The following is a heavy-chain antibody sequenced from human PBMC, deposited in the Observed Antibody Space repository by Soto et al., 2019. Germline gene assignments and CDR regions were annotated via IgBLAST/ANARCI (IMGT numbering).Heavy chain of an antibody. Sequence: QVQLQGSGPGLVKPSETLSLTCTFSGGSIRGYYRTWLRQPPGKGLEWIGNIYDSGNTNYNPSFKSRVIMSIDVPKAQFSLTLSPVTAADTAVYFCARDRGGSGALYYYGMDVWGQGTTVTVSS. V-gene: IGHV4-59*01. CDR1: GGSIRGYY. D-gene: IGHD3-10*01. CDR2: IYDSGNT. J-gene: IGHJ6*02. CDR3: ARDRGGSGALYYYGMDV.